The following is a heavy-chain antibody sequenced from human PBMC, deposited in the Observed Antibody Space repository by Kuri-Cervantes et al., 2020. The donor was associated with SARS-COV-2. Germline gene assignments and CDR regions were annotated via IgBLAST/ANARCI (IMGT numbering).Heavy chain of an antibody. CDR1: GFTFSSYD. CDR3: ARVVSSGWYAH. CDR2: ISGSGGRT. Sequence: GESLEISCAASGFTFSSYDLSWVRQAPGKGLEWVSAISGSGGRTYYADDVKGRFTISRDNAKNALYLQMNSLRAEDTAVYYCARVVSSGWYAHWGQGTLVTVSS. J-gene: IGHJ5*02. D-gene: IGHD6-25*01. V-gene: IGHV3-23*01.